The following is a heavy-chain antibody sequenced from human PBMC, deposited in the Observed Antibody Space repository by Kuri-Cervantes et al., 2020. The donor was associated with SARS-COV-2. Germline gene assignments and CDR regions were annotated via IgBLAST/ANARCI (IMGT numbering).Heavy chain of an antibody. D-gene: IGHD2-2*01. Sequence: GGSLRLSCAASGFTFSSYEMNWVRQAPGKGLEWVSYISSGGSTIYYADSVKGRFTISRDNAKNSLYLQMNSLRAEDTAVYYCARDSCSSTSCYHYYMDVWGKGTTVTVSS. V-gene: IGHV3-48*03. CDR2: ISSGGSTI. CDR1: GFTFSSYE. J-gene: IGHJ6*03. CDR3: ARDSCSSTSCYHYYMDV.